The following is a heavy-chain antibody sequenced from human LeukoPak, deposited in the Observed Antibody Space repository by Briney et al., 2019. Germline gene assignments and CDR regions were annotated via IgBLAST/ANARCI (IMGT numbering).Heavy chain of an antibody. J-gene: IGHJ6*03. V-gene: IGHV4-34*01. CDR2: INHSGSA. CDR3: DV. Sequence: PSETLSLTCVVYGGSFSGYYWTYIRQPPGKGLEWIGEINHSGSANYNPSLKSRVTADTAVYYCARGGRNGYNSEQDYCYYYMDVWGKGTTVTISS. D-gene: IGHD5-24*01. CDR1: GGSFSGYY.